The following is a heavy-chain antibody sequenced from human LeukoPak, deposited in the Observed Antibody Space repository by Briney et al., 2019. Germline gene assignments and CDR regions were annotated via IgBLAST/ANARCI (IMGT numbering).Heavy chain of an antibody. J-gene: IGHJ4*02. CDR2: IYYSGST. V-gene: IGHV4-59*01. Sequence: SETLSLTCTVSGGSISSYYWSWIRQPPGKGLEWIGYIYYSGSTNYNPSLKSRVTISVDTSENQFSLKLSSVTAADTAVYNCAEAASVGTFDYWGQGTLVTVSS. D-gene: IGHD1-26*01. CDR1: GGSISSYY. CDR3: AEAASVGTFDY.